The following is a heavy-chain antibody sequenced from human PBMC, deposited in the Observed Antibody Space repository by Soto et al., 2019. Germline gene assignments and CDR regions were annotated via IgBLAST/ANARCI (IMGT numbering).Heavy chain of an antibody. V-gene: IGHV3-23*01. J-gene: IGHJ3*02. Sequence: PGGSLRLSCAASGFTFSSYSMSWVRQAPGKGLEWVSAISGSGGSTYYADAVEGRFTISRGNSKNSLYRQMNTLRAEDKAVDYCANYQLLLSPDAFDTWGQGTMVTVSS. CDR1: GFTFSSYS. D-gene: IGHD2-2*01. CDR3: ANYQLLLSPDAFDT. CDR2: ISGSGGST.